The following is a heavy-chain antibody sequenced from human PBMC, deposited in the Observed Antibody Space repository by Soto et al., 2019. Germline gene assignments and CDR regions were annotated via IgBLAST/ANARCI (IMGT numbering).Heavy chain of an antibody. CDR1: GFTFSSYG. CDR3: ARDPGFRDHDDAFDI. CDR2: IWYDGSNK. Sequence: GGSLRLSCAASGFTFSSYGMHWVRQAPGKGLEWVAVIWYDGSNKYYADSVKGRFTISRDNSKNTLYLQMNSLRAEDTAVYYCARDPGFRDHDDAFDIWGQGTMVTVSS. J-gene: IGHJ3*02. V-gene: IGHV3-33*01.